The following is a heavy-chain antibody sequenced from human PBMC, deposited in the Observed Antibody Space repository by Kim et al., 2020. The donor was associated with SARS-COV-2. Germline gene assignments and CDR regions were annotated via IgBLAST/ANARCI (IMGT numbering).Heavy chain of an antibody. D-gene: IGHD3-3*01. CDR3: AEDFLQWRGFFDY. V-gene: IGHV3-30*02. Sequence: ADAVKGRLNIARDNSKNTLYLQMNSLRPEDTAVYYCAEDFLQWRGFFDYWGQGIVVTVSS. J-gene: IGHJ4*02.